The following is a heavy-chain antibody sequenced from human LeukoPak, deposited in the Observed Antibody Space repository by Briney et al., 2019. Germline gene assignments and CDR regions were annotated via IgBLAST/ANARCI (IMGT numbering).Heavy chain of an antibody. CDR3: ARHDGGIAAADV. J-gene: IGHJ6*04. D-gene: IGHD6-13*01. V-gene: IGHV5-51*01. Sequence: LGASLKISCKGSGSIFTSYWIGWVRQLPGKGLEGMGIIYPGDSDTRYSPSFQGQVTISADKSISTAYLQWSSLKASDTAMYYCARHDGGIAAADVWGKGTTVTVSS. CDR2: IYPGDSDT. CDR1: GSIFTSYW.